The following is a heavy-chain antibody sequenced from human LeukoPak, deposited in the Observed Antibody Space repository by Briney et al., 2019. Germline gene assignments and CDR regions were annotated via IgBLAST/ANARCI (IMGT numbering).Heavy chain of an antibody. V-gene: IGHV5-51*01. J-gene: IGHJ4*02. CDR1: GYSFTSYW. CDR2: INPGYSDI. CDR3: ARHDKGYSGDVTIDY. Sequence: RGESLKISCEGSGYSFTSYWIGWVRQLPGKGLEWMGIINPGYSDIRYSPSFQGQVTISADKSISTAYLQWSSLKASDTAIYYCARHDKGYSGDVTIDYWGQGTLVTVSS. D-gene: IGHD5-12*01.